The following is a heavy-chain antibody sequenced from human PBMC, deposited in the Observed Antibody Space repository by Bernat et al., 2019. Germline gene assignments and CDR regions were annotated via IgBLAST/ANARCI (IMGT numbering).Heavy chain of an antibody. V-gene: IGHV3-7*01. D-gene: IGHD6-13*01. CDR1: GFTFSTYW. Sequence: EVQLVESGGGLVQPGGSLRLSCTASGFTFSTYWMTWVRQAPGKGLEWVASIKQDGSEKYYLDSVKGRFTISRDNTKNSLYLEMNSLGGEETAVYYCATRPRQPESWGQGTLVTVSS. J-gene: IGHJ4*02. CDR3: ATRPRQPES. CDR2: IKQDGSEK.